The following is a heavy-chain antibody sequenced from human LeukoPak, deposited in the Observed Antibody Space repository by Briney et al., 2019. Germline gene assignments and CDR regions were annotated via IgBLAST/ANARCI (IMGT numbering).Heavy chain of an antibody. Sequence: PSQTLSLTCTVSGGSISSGSYYWSWIRQPAGKGLEWIGRIYTSGSTNYNPSLKSRVTISVDTSKNQFSLKLSSVTAADTAVYYCASASYDSSGYYFPYWGQGTLVTVSS. CDR2: IYTSGST. J-gene: IGHJ4*02. CDR3: ASASYDSSGYYFPY. D-gene: IGHD3-22*01. CDR1: GGSISSGSYY. V-gene: IGHV4-61*02.